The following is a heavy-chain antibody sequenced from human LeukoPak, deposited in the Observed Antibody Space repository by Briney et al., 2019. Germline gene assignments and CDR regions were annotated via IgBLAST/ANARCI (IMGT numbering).Heavy chain of an antibody. V-gene: IGHV4-61*05. J-gene: IGHJ6*02. CDR3: ARGEHYYYYGMDV. CDR1: GGSISSSSYY. Sequence: SETLSLTCTVSGGSISSSSYYWGWIRQPPGKGLEWIGYIYYSGSTNYNPSLKSRVTISVDTSKNQFSLKLSSVTAADTAVYYCARGEHYYYYGMDVWGQGTTVTVSS. CDR2: IYYSGST.